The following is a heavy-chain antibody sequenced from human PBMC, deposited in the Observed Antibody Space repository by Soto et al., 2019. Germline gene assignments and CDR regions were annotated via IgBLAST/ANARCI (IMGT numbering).Heavy chain of an antibody. CDR1: GYTFTGYY. D-gene: IGHD3-3*01. Sequence: GASVKVSCKASGYTFTGYYMHWVRQAPGQGLEWMGWINPNSGGTNYAQKFQGWVTMTRDTSISTAYMELSRLRSDDTAVYYCARGCPKKSYFDVWSGQFENWFDPWGQGTLVTVSS. J-gene: IGHJ5*02. V-gene: IGHV1-2*04. CDR2: INPNSGGT. CDR3: ARGCPKKSYFDVWSGQFENWFDP.